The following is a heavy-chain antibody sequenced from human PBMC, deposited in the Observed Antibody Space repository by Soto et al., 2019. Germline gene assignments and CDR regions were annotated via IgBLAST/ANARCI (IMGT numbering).Heavy chain of an antibody. CDR2: INAGNGNT. V-gene: IGHV1-3*01. D-gene: IGHD2-2*01. Sequence: ALVKVSCKASGYTFTSHAMHWVRQAPGQRLEWMGWINAGNGNTKYSQKFQGRVTITRDTSASTAYMELSSLRSEDTAVYYCARAEIRYCSSTSCQPSSYYYGMDVCGQGTTVTASS. CDR1: GYTFTSHA. CDR3: ARAEIRYCSSTSCQPSSYYYGMDV. J-gene: IGHJ6*02.